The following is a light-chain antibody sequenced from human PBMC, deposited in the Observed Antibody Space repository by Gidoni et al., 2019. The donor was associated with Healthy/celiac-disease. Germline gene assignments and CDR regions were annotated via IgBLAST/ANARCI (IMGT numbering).Light chain of an antibody. CDR1: RSNIGSGYD. CDR3: QSYDSSLSGSV. CDR2: GNS. V-gene: IGLV1-40*01. J-gene: IGLJ3*02. Sequence: QSVLTQQLSVSGAPGQTVTISCAGRRSNIGSGYDVHWYQQLPGPAPKLLIYGNSNRPSGVPDRFSGSKSGTSASLAITGLQAEDEADYYCQSYDSSLSGSVFGGGTKLTVL.